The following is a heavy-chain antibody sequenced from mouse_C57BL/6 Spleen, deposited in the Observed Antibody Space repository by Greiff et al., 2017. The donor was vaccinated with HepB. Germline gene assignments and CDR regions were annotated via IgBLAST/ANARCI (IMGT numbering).Heavy chain of an antibody. V-gene: IGHV1-81*01. CDR1: GYTFTSYG. J-gene: IGHJ2*01. CDR3: ARTRIITTVVDY. CDR2: IYPRSGNT. Sequence: QVQLKESGAELARPGASVKLSCKASGYTFTSYGISWVKQRTGQGLEWIGEIYPRSGNTYYNEKFKGKATLTADKSSSTAYMELRSLTSEDSAVYFCARTRIITTVVDYWGQGTTLTVSS. D-gene: IGHD1-1*01.